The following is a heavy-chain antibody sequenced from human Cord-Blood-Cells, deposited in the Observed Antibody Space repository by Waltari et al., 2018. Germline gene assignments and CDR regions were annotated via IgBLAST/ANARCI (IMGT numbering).Heavy chain of an antibody. Sequence: QVQLQQWGAGLLKPSETLSLTCAVYGGSFSGYYWSWIRQPPGKGLERIGEINHSGSTNYNPSLKSRVTISVDTSKNQFSLKLSSVTAADTAVYYCASYYGSGSYYNDYWGQGTLVTVSS. CDR1: GGSFSGYY. D-gene: IGHD3-10*01. V-gene: IGHV4-34*01. CDR2: INHSGST. CDR3: ASYYGSGSYYNDY. J-gene: IGHJ4*02.